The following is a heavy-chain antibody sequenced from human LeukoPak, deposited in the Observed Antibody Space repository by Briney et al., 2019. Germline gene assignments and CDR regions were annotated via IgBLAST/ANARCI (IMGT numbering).Heavy chain of an antibody. J-gene: IGHJ4*02. CDR2: ISYDGSNK. CDR3: ARDPSDILTGYYKEYVPYYFDY. Sequence: PGRSLRLSCAASGFTFSSYAMHWVRQAPGKGLEWVAVISYDGSNKYYADSVKGRFTISRDDSKNTLYLQMNSLRAEDTAVYYCARDPSDILTGYYKEYVPYYFDYWGQGTLVTVSS. CDR1: GFTFSSYA. D-gene: IGHD3-9*01. V-gene: IGHV3-30*04.